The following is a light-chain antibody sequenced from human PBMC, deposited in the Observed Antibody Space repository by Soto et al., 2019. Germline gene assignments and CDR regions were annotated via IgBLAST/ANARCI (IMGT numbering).Light chain of an antibody. CDR1: QSIDKW. V-gene: IGKV1-5*03. Sequence: DIQMTQSPSTLSASVGDRVTITCRASQSIDKWVAWYQQKPGKAPKLLIWKASLLQNGVPSRFSGSGSGTEFTHTISSLQPDDVGSYFCQQYNKSSWTFSQGTKVEIK. J-gene: IGKJ1*01. CDR2: KAS. CDR3: QQYNKSSWT.